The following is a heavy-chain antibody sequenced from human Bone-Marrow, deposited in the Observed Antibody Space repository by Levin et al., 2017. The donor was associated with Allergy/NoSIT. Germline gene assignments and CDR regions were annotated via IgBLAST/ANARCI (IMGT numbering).Heavy chain of an antibody. V-gene: IGHV3-30-3*01. Sequence: LSLTCAASSVTFTNYSMHWVRQAPGKGLEWVAVISFDGGKKYYGDSVKGRFTISRDNSKSTLYLQMNSLRAEDTAIYYCARVEAFCGGNSCYAMDVWGQGTMVTVSS. CDR2: ISFDGGKK. CDR3: ARVEAFCGGNSCYAMDV. J-gene: IGHJ3*01. D-gene: IGHD2-21*01. CDR1: SVTFTNYS.